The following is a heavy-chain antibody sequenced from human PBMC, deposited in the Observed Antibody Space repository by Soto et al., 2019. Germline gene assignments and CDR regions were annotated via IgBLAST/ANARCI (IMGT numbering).Heavy chain of an antibody. Sequence: QVQPQESGPGLVKPSQSLSLTCTVSGGSINSGGYCWSWIRQHPGKGLDWIGCISYGGSTSYNPSLKSRVTISVDTSKNQFSLKLTSVTAADTAVYYCSRGILVWGQGALITVSS. D-gene: IGHD5-18*01. CDR1: GGSINSGGYC. CDR2: ISYGGST. J-gene: IGHJ4*02. V-gene: IGHV4-31*03. CDR3: SRGILV.